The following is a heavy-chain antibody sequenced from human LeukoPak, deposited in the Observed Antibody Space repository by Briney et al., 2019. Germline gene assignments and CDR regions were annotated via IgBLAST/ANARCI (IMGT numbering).Heavy chain of an antibody. CDR2: INHSGST. CDR3: ARDRAAAVDY. J-gene: IGHJ4*02. D-gene: IGHD6-13*01. Sequence: SETLSLTCAVYGGSFSGYYWSWIRQPPGKGLEWIGEINHSGSTNYNPSLKSRVTISVDTSKNQFSLKLSSVTAADTAVYYRARDRAAAVDYWGQGTLVTVSS. V-gene: IGHV4-34*01. CDR1: GGSFSGYY.